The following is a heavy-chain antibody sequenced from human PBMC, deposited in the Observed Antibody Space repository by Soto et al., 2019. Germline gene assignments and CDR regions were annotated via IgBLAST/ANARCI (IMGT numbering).Heavy chain of an antibody. V-gene: IGHV3-33*01. CDR3: ARELEGPFDY. CDR2: IWYDGSNK. J-gene: IGHJ4*02. Sequence: QVQLVESGGGVVQPGRSLRLSCAASGFTFSRYGMHWVRQAPGKGLEWVAVIWYDGSNKYYADSVKGRFTISRDNSKNTLYLQMSRLRAEDTAVYYCARELEGPFDYWGQGTLVTVSS. CDR1: GFTFSRYG. D-gene: IGHD1-1*01.